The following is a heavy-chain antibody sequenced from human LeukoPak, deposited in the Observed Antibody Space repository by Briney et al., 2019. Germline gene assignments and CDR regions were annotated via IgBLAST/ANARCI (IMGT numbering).Heavy chain of an antibody. V-gene: IGHV4-39*01. CDR2: IHYSGNT. CDR3: ARVGEGVPFDY. CDR1: GGSTSSSNYY. Sequence: PSETLSLTCTVSGGSTSSSNYYWGWIRQPPGKGLEWIGGIHYSGNTYYNPSLKSRVTISVDTSKNQFSLKLSSVTAADTAVYYCARVGEGVPFDYWGQGTLVTVSS. D-gene: IGHD2-8*01. J-gene: IGHJ4*02.